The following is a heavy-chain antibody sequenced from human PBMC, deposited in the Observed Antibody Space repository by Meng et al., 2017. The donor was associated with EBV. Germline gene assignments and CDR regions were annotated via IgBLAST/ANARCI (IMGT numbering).Heavy chain of an antibody. CDR1: GYTFTSYG. V-gene: IGHV1-18*01. CDR2: ISAYNGNT. J-gene: IGHJ4*02. CDR3: ARVRTFGGVIPPDY. Sequence: LVQSGPEGKKPGGSVKSSRQASGYTFTSYGISWVRQAPGQGLEWMGWISAYNGNTNYAQKLQGRVTMTTDTSTSTAYMELRSLRSDDTAVYYCARVRTFGGVIPPDYWGQGTLVTVSS. D-gene: IGHD3-16*02.